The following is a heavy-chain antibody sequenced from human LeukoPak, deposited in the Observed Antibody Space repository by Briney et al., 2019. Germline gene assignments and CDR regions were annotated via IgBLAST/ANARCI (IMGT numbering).Heavy chain of an antibody. V-gene: IGHV3-23*01. J-gene: IGHJ4*02. Sequence: GGSLRLSCAASGFTFSSYAMSWVRQAPGKGLEWVSAIGGSGGSTYYADSVKGRFTISRDNSKNTLYLQMNSLRAEDTAVYYCAKDGRYCSSTSCYPTLLLFWGQGTLVTVSS. CDR1: GFTFSSYA. CDR2: IGGSGGST. D-gene: IGHD2-2*01. CDR3: AKDGRYCSSTSCYPTLLLF.